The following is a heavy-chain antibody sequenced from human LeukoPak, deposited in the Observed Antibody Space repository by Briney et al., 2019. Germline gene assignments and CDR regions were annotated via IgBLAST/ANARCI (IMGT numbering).Heavy chain of an antibody. CDR3: ARDPTSRSSAFDI. Sequence: SETLSLTCTVSGGSINIYYWSWIRQFPGKGLEWIGYISYSGSTNYNPSLKSRVTISVDTSKNQFSLKLSSVTAADTAVYYCARDPTSRSSAFDIWGQGTMVTVSS. J-gene: IGHJ3*02. CDR1: GGSINIYY. CDR2: ISYSGST. V-gene: IGHV4-59*01.